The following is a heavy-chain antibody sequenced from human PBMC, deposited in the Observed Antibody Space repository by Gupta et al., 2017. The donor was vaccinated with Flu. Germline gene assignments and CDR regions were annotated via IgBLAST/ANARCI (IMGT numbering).Heavy chain of an antibody. V-gene: IGHV3-21*01. J-gene: IGHJ3*02. Sequence: KGLEWVSSISSSSSYIYYADSVKGRFTISRDNAKNSLYLQMNSLRAEDTAVYYCARERVIVVVPAADNAFDIWGQGTMVTVSS. D-gene: IGHD2-2*01. CDR2: ISSSSSYI. CDR3: ARERVIVVVPAADNAFDI.